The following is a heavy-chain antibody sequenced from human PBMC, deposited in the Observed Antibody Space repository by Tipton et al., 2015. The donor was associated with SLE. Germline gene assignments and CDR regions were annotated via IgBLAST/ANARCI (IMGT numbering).Heavy chain of an antibody. V-gene: IGHV4-4*02. Sequence: TLSLTCAVSGGSIRNYNWWSWVRQPPGKGLEWIGHIHHSGSANYNPSLKSRVTISVDPAKNQFSLKLSSVTAADTAVYYCVGDEVPISGWSFDFWGQGRLVTVSS. J-gene: IGHJ4*02. D-gene: IGHD6-19*01. CDR2: IHHSGSA. CDR3: VGDEVPISGWSFDF. CDR1: GGSIRNYNW.